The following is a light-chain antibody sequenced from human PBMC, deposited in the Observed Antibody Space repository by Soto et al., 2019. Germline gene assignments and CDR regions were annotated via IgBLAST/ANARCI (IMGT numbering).Light chain of an antibody. CDR2: DVT. CDR3: CSHAGSYTFV. CDR1: SSDVGVYNY. J-gene: IGLJ1*01. Sequence: QSVLTQPRSVSGSPGQSVTISCTGTSSDVGVYNYVSWYQQHPGKAPKLMIYDVTKRPSGVPDRFSGSKSANTASLTISGLQAEDDADYYCCSHAGSYTFVLRTGTTVTVL. V-gene: IGLV2-11*01.